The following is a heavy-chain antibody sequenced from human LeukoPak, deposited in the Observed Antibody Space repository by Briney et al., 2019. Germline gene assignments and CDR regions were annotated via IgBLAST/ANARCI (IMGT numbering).Heavy chain of an antibody. CDR2: IYSGGST. D-gene: IGHD6-13*01. J-gene: IGHJ4*02. Sequence: PGGSLRLSCAASGFTVSSNYMSWVRQAPGKGLEWVSVIYSGGSTYYADPVKGRFTISRDNSKNTLYLQMNSLRAEDTAVYYCARAPYSSRRLDYWGQGTLVTVSS. V-gene: IGHV3-53*01. CDR3: ARAPYSSRRLDY. CDR1: GFTVSSNY.